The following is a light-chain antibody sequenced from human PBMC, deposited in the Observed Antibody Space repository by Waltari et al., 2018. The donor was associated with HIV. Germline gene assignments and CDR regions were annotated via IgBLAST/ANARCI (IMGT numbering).Light chain of an antibody. CDR2: GVS. CDR1: QSVSMDY. Sequence: DIVLTQSPGTLSLSPGERATLSCRASQSVSMDYLAWYQQKPGQAPRLLIYGVSSRATGIPDRFSGSGSGTEFTLTISRLEPEDFAVYYCQQHPITFGQGTRLEIK. CDR3: QQHPIT. J-gene: IGKJ5*01. V-gene: IGKV3-20*01.